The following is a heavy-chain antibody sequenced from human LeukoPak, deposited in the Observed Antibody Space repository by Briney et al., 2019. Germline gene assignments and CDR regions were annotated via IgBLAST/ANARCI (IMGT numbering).Heavy chain of an antibody. CDR3: AKAAGTQLVLFFDY. CDR1: GFTVSSTH. V-gene: IGHV3-53*01. Sequence: GGSLRLSCAASGFTVSSTHMVWVRQAPGKGLEWVSVTYTGGNSYYAGSVKGRFTISRDNAKNSLYLQMNSLRAEDTAVYYCAKAAGTQLVLFFDYWGQGTLVTVSS. CDR2: TYTGGNS. D-gene: IGHD6-6*01. J-gene: IGHJ4*02.